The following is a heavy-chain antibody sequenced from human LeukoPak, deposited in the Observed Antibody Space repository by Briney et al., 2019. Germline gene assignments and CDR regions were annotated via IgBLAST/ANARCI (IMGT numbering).Heavy chain of an antibody. J-gene: IGHJ4*02. CDR1: GFTFSNAW. V-gene: IGHV3-15*01. Sequence: PGGSLRLFCAASGFTFSNAWMTWVRQAPGKGLEWVGRIKSKRDGGTIDYAAPVKGRFTISRDDSKDTLYLQMNSLKIEDAAVYYCTTVGSAWNFDYWGQGTLVTVSS. CDR2: IKSKRDGGTI. CDR3: TTVGSAWNFDY. D-gene: IGHD6-25*01.